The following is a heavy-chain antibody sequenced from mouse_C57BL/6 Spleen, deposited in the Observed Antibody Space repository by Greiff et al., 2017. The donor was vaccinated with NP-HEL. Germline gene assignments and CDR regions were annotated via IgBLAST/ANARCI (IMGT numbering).Heavy chain of an antibody. CDR3: VRHGSGYGY. J-gene: IGHJ3*01. Sequence: DVKLVESGGGLVQPKGSLKLSCAASGFSFNTYAMNWVRQAPGKGLEWVARIRSKSNNYATYYADSVKDRFTISRDDSESMLYLQMNNLKTEDTAMYYCVRHGSGYGYWGQGTLVTVSA. CDR1: GFSFNTYA. CDR2: IRSKSNNYAT. D-gene: IGHD3-2*02. V-gene: IGHV10-1*01.